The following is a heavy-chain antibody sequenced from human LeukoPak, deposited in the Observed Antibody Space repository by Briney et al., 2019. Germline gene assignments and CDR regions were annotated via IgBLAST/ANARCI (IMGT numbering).Heavy chain of an antibody. CDR2: IYPGYSDT. V-gene: IGHV5-51*01. CDR1: GYNFTSYW. D-gene: IGHD1-26*01. Sequence: GGSLKISCKGSGYNFTSYWIGWVRQVPGKGLEGMGIIYPGYSDTRYSPSFQGQVTISADKSISTAYLQWSSLKASDTAMYYCARPTTGATPYFDYWGQGTLVTVSS. J-gene: IGHJ4*02. CDR3: ARPTTGATPYFDY.